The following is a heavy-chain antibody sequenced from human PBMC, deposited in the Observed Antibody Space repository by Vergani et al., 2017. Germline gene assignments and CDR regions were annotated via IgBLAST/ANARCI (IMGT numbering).Heavy chain of an antibody. CDR2: IYYSGST. CDR1: GGSVSDGNYY. CDR3: AKGGELPDP. V-gene: IGHV4-61*01. Sequence: QVQLPESGPGLVKPSETLSLTCTVSGGSVSDGNYYWSWIRQPPGKGLEWLGYIYYSGSTNYNPSLKSRVTISVDTSKNQFSLKLSSVTAADTAVYYCAKGGELPDPWGQGTLVTVSS. D-gene: IGHD3-10*01. J-gene: IGHJ5*02.